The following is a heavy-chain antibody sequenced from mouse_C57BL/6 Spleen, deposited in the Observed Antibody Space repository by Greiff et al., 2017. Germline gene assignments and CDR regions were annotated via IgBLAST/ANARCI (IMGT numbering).Heavy chain of an antibody. CDR2: ISYDGSN. CDR3: ASGILGRYFDV. Sequence: EVKLVESGPGLVKPSQSLSLTCSVTGYSITSGYYWNWIRQFPGNKLEWMGYISYDGSNNYNPSLKNRISITRDTSKNQFFLKLNSVTTEDTATYYCASGILGRYFDVWGTGTTVTVSS. D-gene: IGHD1-1*01. J-gene: IGHJ1*03. CDR1: GYSITSGYY. V-gene: IGHV3-6*01.